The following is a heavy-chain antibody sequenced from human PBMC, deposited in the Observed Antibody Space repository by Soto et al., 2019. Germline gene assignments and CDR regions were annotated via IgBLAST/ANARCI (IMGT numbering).Heavy chain of an antibody. J-gene: IGHJ5*02. Sequence: QVQLVQSGAEVRKPGSSVKVSCKASGDSSSSYAISWVRQAPGQGLEWMGGIMPLFGTATYAQKVQGRVTITADQFTSTVFMEMTSLRSEDTAVYYCARADYDFWSGLGNSWGQGTLVTVSS. CDR1: GDSSSSYA. V-gene: IGHV1-69*01. D-gene: IGHD3-3*01. CDR3: ARADYDFWSGLGNS. CDR2: IMPLFGTA.